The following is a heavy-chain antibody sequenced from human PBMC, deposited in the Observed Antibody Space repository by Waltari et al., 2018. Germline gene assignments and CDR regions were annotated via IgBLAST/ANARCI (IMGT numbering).Heavy chain of an antibody. J-gene: IGHJ4*02. CDR3: TRDVYGSGGDYFEP. D-gene: IGHD6-19*01. V-gene: IGHV3-21*02. Sequence: QLEESGGGLVKSGGSLRLSCSASGFIFSSWGMNWVRQAPGKGLEWMASISSGSTYIFYADAVRGRFTISRDDAKDSLYLKADSLRAEDTGVYYCTRDVYGSGGDYFEPWGQGTLVTVSS. CDR1: GFIFSSWG. CDR2: ISSGSTYI.